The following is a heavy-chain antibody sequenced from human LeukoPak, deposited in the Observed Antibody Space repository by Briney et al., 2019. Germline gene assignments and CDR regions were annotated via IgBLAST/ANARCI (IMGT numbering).Heavy chain of an antibody. CDR2: IYYSGST. CDR3: ARSQRWGGAFDI. CDR1: GGSISSYY. J-gene: IGHJ3*02. V-gene: IGHV4-59*01. D-gene: IGHD4-23*01. Sequence: SETLSLTCTVSGGSISSYYWSWIRQPPGKGLEWIGYIYYSGSTNYNPSLKSRVTISVDTSKNQFSLKLSSVTAADTAVYYCARSQRWGGAFDIWGQGTMVTVSS.